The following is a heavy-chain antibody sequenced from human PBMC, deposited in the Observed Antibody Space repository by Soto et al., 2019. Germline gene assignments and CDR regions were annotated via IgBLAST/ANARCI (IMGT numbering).Heavy chain of an antibody. J-gene: IGHJ4*02. CDR3: ARSVAVPGAHIDY. D-gene: IGHD6-19*01. V-gene: IGHV4-59*07. Sequence: SDILSGTCIVPGGCRRGSYWSGIRQSPGKGLEWLGYDYYAGSTNYRPSLRSRVSISVDTSKNEFSLRLSSVAAADTAVYFCARSVAVPGAHIDYWGPGTQVPLSS. CDR1: GGCRRGSY. CDR2: DYYAGST.